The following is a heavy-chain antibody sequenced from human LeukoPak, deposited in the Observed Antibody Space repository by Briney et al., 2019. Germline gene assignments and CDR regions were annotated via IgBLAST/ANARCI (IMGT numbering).Heavy chain of an antibody. Sequence: PSETLSLTCTVSGGSISSSSYYWSWIRQPAGKGLEWIGRIYTSGSTNYNPSLKSRVTMSVDTSKNQFSLKLSSVTAADTAVYYCARDYDILTGEDAFDIWGQGTMVTVSS. CDR3: ARDYDILTGEDAFDI. V-gene: IGHV4-61*02. CDR2: IYTSGST. CDR1: GGSISSSSYY. D-gene: IGHD3-9*01. J-gene: IGHJ3*02.